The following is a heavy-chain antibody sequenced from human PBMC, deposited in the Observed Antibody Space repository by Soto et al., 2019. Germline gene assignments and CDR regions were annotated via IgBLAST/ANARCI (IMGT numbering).Heavy chain of an antibody. CDR1: GYTFTSYY. V-gene: IGHV1-46*01. CDR3: ARDYIAVDHCTNGVCYMGWFDP. CDR2: INPSGGSA. Sequence: ASVKVSCKASGYTFTSYYMHWVRQAPGQGLEWMGIINPSGGSASYAQKFQGRVTMTRDTSTSTVYMELSSLRSEDTAVYYCARDYIAVDHCTNGVCYMGWFDPWGQGTLVTVSS. J-gene: IGHJ5*02. D-gene: IGHD2-8*01.